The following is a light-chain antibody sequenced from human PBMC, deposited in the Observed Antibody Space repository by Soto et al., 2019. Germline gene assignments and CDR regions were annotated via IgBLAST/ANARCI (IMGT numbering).Light chain of an antibody. CDR2: EGT. CDR3: CSYAGSSTWV. J-gene: IGLJ3*02. V-gene: IGLV2-23*01. CDR1: SSDVGSYDL. Sequence: QSALTQPASLSGSPGQSITISCTGTSSDVGSYDLVSWYQHHPGKAPEVVIYEGTKRPSGVSNRFSGSKSGNTASLTISGLQGEDEADYYCCSYAGSSTWVFGGWTKLTV.